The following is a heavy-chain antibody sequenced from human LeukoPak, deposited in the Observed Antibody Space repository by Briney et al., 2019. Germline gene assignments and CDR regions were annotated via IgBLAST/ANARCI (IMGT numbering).Heavy chain of an antibody. J-gene: IGHJ4*02. V-gene: IGHV3-23*01. CDR2: ISGSGGST. Sequence: GGSLRLSCAASGFTFSSYAMSWVRQAPGKGLEWVSAISGSGGSTYYADSVKGRFTISRDNAKKTLYLQMNSLRVEDTAMYYCARGEAVAGTDHWGQGVLVTVSS. CDR1: GFTFSSYA. CDR3: ARGEAVAGTDH. D-gene: IGHD6-19*01.